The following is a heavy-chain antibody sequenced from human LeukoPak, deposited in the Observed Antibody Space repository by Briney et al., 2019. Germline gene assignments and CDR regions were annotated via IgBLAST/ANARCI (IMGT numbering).Heavy chain of an antibody. Sequence: GASVKVSCKASGGTFSSYAISWVRQAPGQGLEWMGRIIPILGIANYAQRFQGRVTITADKSTSTAYMELSSLRSEDTAVYYCAREGLNGGNSPYWGQGTLVTVSP. D-gene: IGHD4-23*01. V-gene: IGHV1-69*04. CDR2: IIPILGIA. J-gene: IGHJ4*02. CDR3: AREGLNGGNSPY. CDR1: GGTFSSYA.